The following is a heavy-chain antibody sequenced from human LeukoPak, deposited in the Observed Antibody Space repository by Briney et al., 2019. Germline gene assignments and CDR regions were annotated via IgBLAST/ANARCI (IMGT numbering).Heavy chain of an antibody. D-gene: IGHD6-13*01. CDR3: VRGKAAAGAIWFDP. Sequence: KPSETLSLTCTVSGGSISGYYRTWIRQPPGKGLEWIGCIYSSGSTSYKPSLKSRITISVDTSRNQFSLNLSSVTAADTAVYYCVRGKAAAGAIWFDPWGQGTLVTVSS. J-gene: IGHJ5*02. CDR2: IYSSGST. CDR1: GGSISGYY. V-gene: IGHV4-59*01.